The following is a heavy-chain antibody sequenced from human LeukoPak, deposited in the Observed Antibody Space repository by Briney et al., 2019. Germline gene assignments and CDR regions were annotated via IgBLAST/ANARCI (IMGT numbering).Heavy chain of an antibody. CDR3: ARDCGRSDGHNWFDP. Sequence: VGSVRVSCKASGYTFTGYYMHWVRQAPGEGVEWMGWIKANSGGTNYAQKFQARVTMTTHTSISTAYMELSRLRSDDTAVYYCARDCGRSDGHNWFDPWGQGTLVTVSS. CDR1: GYTFTGYY. J-gene: IGHJ5*02. D-gene: IGHD3/OR15-3a*01. V-gene: IGHV1-2*02. CDR2: IKANSGGT.